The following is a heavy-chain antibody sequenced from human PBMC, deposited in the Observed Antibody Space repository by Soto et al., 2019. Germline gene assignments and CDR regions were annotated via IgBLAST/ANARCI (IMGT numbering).Heavy chain of an antibody. D-gene: IGHD1-7*01. J-gene: IGHJ5*02. CDR3: ARGKARELNWFDP. Sequence: SETLSLPCTVSGGSLSSYYWSWIRRPAGKGLEWMWRIYTSGSTNYNPSLKSRVTMSVDTSKNQFSLKLSSVTAADTAVYYCARGKARELNWFDPWGQGTLVTVSS. V-gene: IGHV4-4*07. CDR2: IYTSGST. CDR1: GGSLSSYY.